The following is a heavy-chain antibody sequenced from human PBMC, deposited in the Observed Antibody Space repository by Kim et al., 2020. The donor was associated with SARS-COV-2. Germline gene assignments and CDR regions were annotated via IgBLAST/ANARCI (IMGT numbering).Heavy chain of an antibody. Sequence: NGRFTISRDNSKNTQYLQMNSLRAEDTAVYYCAKDYWDYGDSELSDAFDIWGQGTMVTVSS. CDR3: AKDYWDYGDSELSDAFDI. V-gene: IGHV3-23*01. J-gene: IGHJ3*02. D-gene: IGHD4-17*01.